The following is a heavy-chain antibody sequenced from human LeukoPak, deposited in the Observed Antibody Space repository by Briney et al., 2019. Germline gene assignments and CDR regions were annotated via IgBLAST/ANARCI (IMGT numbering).Heavy chain of an antibody. D-gene: IGHD6-13*01. Sequence: PSQTLSLTGTVSGGSISSGGYYWSWIRQQPGKGLEWIGYIYYSGSTYYNPSLKSRVTISVDTTKNQFSLKLSSVTAADTAVYYCAREGSSSAYWGQGTLVTVSS. V-gene: IGHV4-31*03. CDR1: GGSISSGGYY. J-gene: IGHJ4*02. CDR2: IYYSGST. CDR3: AREGSSSAY.